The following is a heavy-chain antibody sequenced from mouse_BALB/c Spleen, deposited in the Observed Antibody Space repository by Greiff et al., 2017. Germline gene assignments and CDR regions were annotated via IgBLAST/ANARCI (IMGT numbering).Heavy chain of an antibody. CDR2: IDPANGNT. J-gene: IGHJ3*01. V-gene: IGHV14-3*02. CDR3: ANLYYGYGAMDY. Sequence: EVQLQQSGAELVKPGASVKLSCTASGFNIKDTYMHWVKQRPEQGLEWIGRIDPANGNTKYDPKFQGKATITADTSSNTAYLQLSSLTSEDTAVYYCANLYYGYGAMDYWGQGTLVTVSA. CDR1: GFNIKDTY. D-gene: IGHD1-2*01.